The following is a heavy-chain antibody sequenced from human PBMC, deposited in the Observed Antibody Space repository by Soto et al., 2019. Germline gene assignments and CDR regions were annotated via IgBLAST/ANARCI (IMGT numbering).Heavy chain of an antibody. D-gene: IGHD2-8*01. CDR1: GGSISSGGYS. Sequence: SETLSLTCAVSGGSISSGGYSWSWIRQPRGKGLEWLGYIYHSGSTYYNPSLKSRVTISVDRSKNQFSLKLSSVTAADTAVYYCARDRSTYGGGGTGEVKENWFDPWGPGTLVTVSS. CDR2: IYHSGST. J-gene: IGHJ5*02. CDR3: ARDRSTYGGGGTGEVKENWFDP. V-gene: IGHV4-30-2*01.